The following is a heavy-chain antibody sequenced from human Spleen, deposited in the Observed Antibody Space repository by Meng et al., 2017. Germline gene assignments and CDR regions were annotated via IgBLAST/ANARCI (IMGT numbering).Heavy chain of an antibody. D-gene: IGHD5-24*01. V-gene: IGHV4-61*01. J-gene: IGHJ4*02. Sequence: QVQLQESGPGLVRPSETLSLPCTVSGGSVRSGSYYWSWIRQPPGKGLEWIGYIYYSGSTNYNPSLKSRVTISVDTSKNQFSLKPSSVTAADTAVYYCARVRRDGYNPDYWGQGTLVTVSS. CDR1: GGSVRSGSYY. CDR2: IYYSGST. CDR3: ARVRRDGYNPDY.